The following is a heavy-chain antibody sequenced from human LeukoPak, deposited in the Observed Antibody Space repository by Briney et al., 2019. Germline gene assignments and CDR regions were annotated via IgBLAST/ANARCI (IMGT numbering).Heavy chain of an antibody. CDR1: GYTFTDYY. J-gene: IGHJ4*02. V-gene: IGHV1-2*02. Sequence: GASVKVSCKASGYTFTDYYMHWVRQAPGQGLEWMGWINPNSGGTKYAQKFQGRVTMTRDTSISTAYMELSSLRPDDTAVYYCARDSPLAYWGQGALVTVSS. CDR3: ARDSPLAY. CDR2: INPNSGGT. D-gene: IGHD3-16*01.